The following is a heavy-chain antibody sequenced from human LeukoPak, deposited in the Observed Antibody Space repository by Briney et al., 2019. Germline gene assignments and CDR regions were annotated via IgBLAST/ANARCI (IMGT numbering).Heavy chain of an antibody. D-gene: IGHD3-22*01. CDR3: ARGGYYYDSSGYYGNYYYYGMDV. CDR1: GDTFSSYA. Sequence: SVKVSCKASGDTFSSYAISWVRQAPGQGLEWMGGIIPIFGTANYAQKFQGRVTITADESTSTAYMELSSLRSEDTAVYYCARGGYYYDSSGYYGNYYYYGMDVWGQGTTVTVSS. J-gene: IGHJ6*02. V-gene: IGHV1-69*13. CDR2: IIPIFGTA.